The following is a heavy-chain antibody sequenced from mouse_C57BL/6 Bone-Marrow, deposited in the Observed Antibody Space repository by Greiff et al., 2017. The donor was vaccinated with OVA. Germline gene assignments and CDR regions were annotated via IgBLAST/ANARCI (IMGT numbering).Heavy chain of an antibody. D-gene: IGHD1-3*01. Sequence: QVQLQQSGAELVRPGTSVKMSCKAYGYTFTNYWIGWAKQRPGHGLEWIGDIYPGGGYTNYNEKFKGKATLTADKSSSTAYMQFSSLTSEDSAIYYCARSKWVWYFDVWGTGTTVTVSS. J-gene: IGHJ1*03. CDR2: IYPGGGYT. CDR1: GYTFTNYW. CDR3: ARSKWVWYFDV. V-gene: IGHV1-63*01.